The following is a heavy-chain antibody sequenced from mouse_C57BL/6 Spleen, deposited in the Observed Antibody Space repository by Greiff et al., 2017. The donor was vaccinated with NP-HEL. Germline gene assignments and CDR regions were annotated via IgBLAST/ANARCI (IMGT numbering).Heavy chain of an antibody. Sequence: EVQLQQSGPELVKPGASVKISCKASGYTFTDYYMHWVKQSHGKSLEWIGDINPNNGGTSYNQKFKGKDTFTVDKSSNTAYMELRSLTSEDSAVYYCVILSRYAMDDWGQGTSVTVSS. D-gene: IGHD1-1*02. V-gene: IGHV1-26*01. CDR1: GYTFTDYY. J-gene: IGHJ4*01. CDR2: INPNNGGT. CDR3: VILSRYAMDD.